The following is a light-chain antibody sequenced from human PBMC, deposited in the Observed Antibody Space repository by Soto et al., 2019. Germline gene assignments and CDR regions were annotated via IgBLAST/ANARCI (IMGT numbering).Light chain of an antibody. CDR2: DVS. J-gene: IGLJ1*01. CDR1: SSDFGSYNY. Sequence: QSVLTQPASVSGSPGQSITLSCTGTSSDFGSYNYVSWYQQHPGKAPKLMIYDVSNRPSGVSNRFSGSKSGNTASLTISGLQAEDEADYYCSSYTGSSTPYVFGAGTKVTVL. V-gene: IGLV2-14*01. CDR3: SSYTGSSTPYV.